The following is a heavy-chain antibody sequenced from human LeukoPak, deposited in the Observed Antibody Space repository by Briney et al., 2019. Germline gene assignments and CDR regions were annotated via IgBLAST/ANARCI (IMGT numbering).Heavy chain of an antibody. J-gene: IGHJ4*02. CDR3: ARLAPGNYDILTGDPKVVFDY. CDR2: VHSSGST. D-gene: IGHD3-9*01. CDR1: GGSISSFF. V-gene: IGHV4-59*01. Sequence: SETLSLTCTVSGGSISSFFWSWIRQPPGKGLEWIGYVHSSGSTKYNPSLKSRLIISVDMSKNQFSLKLRSVSVADTTVYYCARLAPGNYDILTGDPKVVFDYWGQGDLVTVSS.